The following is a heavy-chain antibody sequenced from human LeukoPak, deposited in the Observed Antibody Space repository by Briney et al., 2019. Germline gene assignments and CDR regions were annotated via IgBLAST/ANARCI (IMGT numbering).Heavy chain of an antibody. CDR3: ARGVAAAGIGAFDI. J-gene: IGHJ3*02. Sequence: SETLSLTCAVSGGSISSSNWWSGVRQPPGKGLEWIGEISHSGSTNYSPSLKSRVTISVDKSKNQFSLKLSSVTAADTAVYYCARGVAAAGIGAFDIWGQGTMVTVSS. CDR1: GGSISSSNW. D-gene: IGHD6-13*01. CDR2: ISHSGST. V-gene: IGHV4-4*02.